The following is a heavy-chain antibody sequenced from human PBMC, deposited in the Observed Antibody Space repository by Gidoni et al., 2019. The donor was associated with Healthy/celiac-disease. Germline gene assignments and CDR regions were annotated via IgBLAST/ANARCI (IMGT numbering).Heavy chain of an antibody. CDR1: GGSISSGSYY. J-gene: IGHJ5*02. V-gene: IGHV4-61*02. Sequence: QVQLQASGPGLVKPSQTLSLTCPVSGGSISSGSYYWSWIRQPAGKGLEWIGRIYTSGSTNYNPSLKSRVTISVDTSKNQFSLKLSAVTAADTAVYYCARDQEGWFDPWGQGTLVTVSS. CDR3: ARDQEGWFDP. CDR2: IYTSGST.